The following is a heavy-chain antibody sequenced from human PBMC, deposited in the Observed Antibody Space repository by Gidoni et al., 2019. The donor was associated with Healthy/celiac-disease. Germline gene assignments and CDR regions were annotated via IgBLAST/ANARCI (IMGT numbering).Heavy chain of an antibody. CDR3: QSYYYDSSGSVNDY. J-gene: IGHJ4*02. CDR2: ISSSSSYI. V-gene: IGHV3-21*01. CDR1: GFHFSSYS. Sequence: EVQLVESGGGLVKPGGSLRLSCAASGFHFSSYSMNWVRQAPGKGLEWVSSISSSSSYIYYADSVKGRFTISRDNAKNSLYLQMNSLRAEDTAVYYCQSYYYDSSGSVNDYWGQGTLVTVSS. D-gene: IGHD3-22*01.